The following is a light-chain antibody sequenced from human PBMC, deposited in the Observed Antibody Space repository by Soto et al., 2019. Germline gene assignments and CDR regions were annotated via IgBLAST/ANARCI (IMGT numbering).Light chain of an antibody. CDR1: QSVSSN. CDR3: QQYVSSPPT. V-gene: IGKV3-15*01. CDR2: GAS. J-gene: IGKJ1*01. Sequence: EIVMTQSPATLSVSPGERATLSCRASQSVSSNLAWYQQKGGQAPRLLIYGASTRATGIPARFSGSGSGTEFTLTISSLQSEDFAVYFCQQYVSSPPTFGQGTKV.